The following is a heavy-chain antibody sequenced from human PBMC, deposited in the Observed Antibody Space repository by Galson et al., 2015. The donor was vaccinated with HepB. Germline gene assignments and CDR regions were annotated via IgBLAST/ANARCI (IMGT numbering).Heavy chain of an antibody. J-gene: IGHJ3*02. Sequence: SLRLSCAASGFTFSSSWMSWVRQAPGKGLEWVANIKQDGSERYYVDSVKGRFTISRDNAKNSLYLQMNSLRAEDTAVYYCARGYYDYVWGSYRCAAFDIWGQGTMVTVSS. CDR2: IKQDGSER. CDR1: GFTFSSSW. V-gene: IGHV3-7*04. CDR3: ARGYYDYVWGSYRCAAFDI. D-gene: IGHD3-16*02.